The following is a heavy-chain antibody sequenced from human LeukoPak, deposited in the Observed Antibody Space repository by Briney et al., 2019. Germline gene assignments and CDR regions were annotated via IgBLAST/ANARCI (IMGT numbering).Heavy chain of an antibody. J-gene: IGHJ4*02. CDR2: INPNSGGT. Sequence: ASVKVSCKASGYTFTSYGISWVRQAPGQGLEWMGWINPNSGGTNYAQKFQGRVTMTRDTSISTAYMELSRLRSDDTAVYYCARAVSSGWYNYWGQGTLVTVSS. V-gene: IGHV1-2*02. CDR3: ARAVSSGWYNY. D-gene: IGHD6-19*01. CDR1: GYTFTSYG.